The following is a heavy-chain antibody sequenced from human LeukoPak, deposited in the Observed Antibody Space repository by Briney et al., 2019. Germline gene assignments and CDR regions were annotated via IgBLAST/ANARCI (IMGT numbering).Heavy chain of an antibody. V-gene: IGHV3-48*03. J-gene: IGHJ6*02. D-gene: IGHD6-13*01. CDR2: ISSSGSTI. CDR1: GFTFSSYE. CDR3: ARDLGSSSWPFYYYGMDV. Sequence: PGGSLRLSCAASGFTFSSYEMNWVRQAPGKGLEWVSYISSSGSTIYYADSVKGRFTISRDNAKNSLYLQMNSLRAEDTAVYYCARDLGSSSWPFYYYGMDVWGQGTTVTVSS.